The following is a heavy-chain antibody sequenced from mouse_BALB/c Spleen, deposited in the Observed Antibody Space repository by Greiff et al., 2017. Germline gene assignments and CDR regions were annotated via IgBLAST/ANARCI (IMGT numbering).Heavy chain of an antibody. J-gene: IGHJ4*01. CDR2: IDPSDSYT. CDR3: ARRPPTATMDY. Sequence: VQRVESGPELVRPGVSVKISCKGSSYTFTDYAMHWVKQRPGQGLEWIGEIDPSDSYTNYNQKFKGKATLTVDKSSSTAYMQLSSLTSEDSAVYYCARRPPTATMDYWGQGTSVTVSS. CDR1: SYTFTDYA. V-gene: IGHV1-69*02. D-gene: IGHD1-2*01.